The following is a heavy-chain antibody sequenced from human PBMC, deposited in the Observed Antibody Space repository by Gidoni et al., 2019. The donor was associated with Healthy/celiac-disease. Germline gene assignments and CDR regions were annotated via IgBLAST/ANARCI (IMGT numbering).Heavy chain of an antibody. Sequence: QVQLVQSGAEVKKPGSSVTVSCKASGGTFSSYAISWVRQAPGQGLEWMGGIIPIVGTANYEQKFQGRVTITADKSTSTAYMERSSLRSEDTAVYYCARRGSSVDILSQPQYGMDVWGQGTTVTVSS. D-gene: IGHD3-9*01. V-gene: IGHV1-69*06. J-gene: IGHJ6*02. CDR2: IIPIVGTA. CDR3: ARRGSSVDILSQPQYGMDV. CDR1: GGTFSSYA.